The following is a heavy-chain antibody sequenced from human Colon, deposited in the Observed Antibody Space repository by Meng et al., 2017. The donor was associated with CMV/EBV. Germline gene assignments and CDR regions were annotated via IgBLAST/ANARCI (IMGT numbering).Heavy chain of an antibody. CDR1: GYTFTGYY. V-gene: IGHV1-2*02. D-gene: IGHD3-22*01. CDR3: ARAADYYDSSGYSY. J-gene: IGHJ4*02. Sequence: ASVKVSCKASGYTFTGYYMHWVRQAPGQGLEWMGWINPNSGGTNYAQKFQGRVTMIRDTSISTAYMELSRLRSDDTAVYYCARAADYYDSSGYSYWGQGTLVTVSS. CDR2: INPNSGGT.